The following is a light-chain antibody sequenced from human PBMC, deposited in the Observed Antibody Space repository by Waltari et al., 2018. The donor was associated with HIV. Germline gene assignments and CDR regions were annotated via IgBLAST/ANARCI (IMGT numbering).Light chain of an antibody. Sequence: DIVLTQSPGTLSLSPGERATLSCRASQIVSSSYLAWYQHKPGQAPRLLIYGASSRATGIPDRFSGSGSGTDFTLTISRLEPEDFAVYYCQQYGSSPPWTFGQGTKVEIK. J-gene: IGKJ1*01. CDR2: GAS. V-gene: IGKV3-20*01. CDR1: QIVSSSY. CDR3: QQYGSSPPWT.